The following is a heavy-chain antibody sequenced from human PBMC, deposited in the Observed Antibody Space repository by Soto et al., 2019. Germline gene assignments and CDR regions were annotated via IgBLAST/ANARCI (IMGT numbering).Heavy chain of an antibody. CDR1: GGSISSSIYY. Sequence: SETLSLTCTVSGGSISSSIYYWGWIRQPPGKGLEWIGSIYYSGITYYNPSLKSRVTISVDTSKNQFSLKLSSVTAADTAMYYCARQDDSGVDVWGQGTTVTVSS. CDR3: ARQDDSGVDV. V-gene: IGHV4-39*01. CDR2: IYYSGIT. J-gene: IGHJ6*02. D-gene: IGHD3-3*01.